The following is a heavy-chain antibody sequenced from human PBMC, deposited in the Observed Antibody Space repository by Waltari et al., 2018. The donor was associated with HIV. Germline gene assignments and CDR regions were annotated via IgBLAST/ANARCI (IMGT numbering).Heavy chain of an antibody. CDR3: AHGLGRGAVYFDY. Sequence: TLTESGPAAVKPTHTLILTCSFSGFSLNTAGVGVGWVRQPPGKALQWLAIVYWNGATRYSPSLSDRLNVTKDASASRVVLTVTNVDPLDTGTYFCAHGLGRGAVYFDYWGQGTLVTVSS. CDR2: VYWNGAT. D-gene: IGHD3-16*01. CDR1: GFSLNTAGVG. J-gene: IGHJ4*02. V-gene: IGHV2-5*01.